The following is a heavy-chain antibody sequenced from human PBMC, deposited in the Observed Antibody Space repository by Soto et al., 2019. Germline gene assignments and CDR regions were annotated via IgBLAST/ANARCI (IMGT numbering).Heavy chain of an antibody. J-gene: IGHJ6*02. CDR2: IYPGDSDT. CDR1: GYSFTNYW. Sequence: GESLKISCNGSGYSFTNYWIGWVRQMPGKGLEWMGIIYPGDSDTKYNPSFQGQVTISADKSITTTYLQWSSLKASDTAIYYCAASIFYYGMDVWGQGTTVTVSS. CDR3: AASIFYYGMDV. V-gene: IGHV5-51*01.